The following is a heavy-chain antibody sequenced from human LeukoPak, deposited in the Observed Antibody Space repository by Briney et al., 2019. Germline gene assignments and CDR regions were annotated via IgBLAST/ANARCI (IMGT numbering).Heavy chain of an antibody. CDR2: IIPILGIA. V-gene: IGHV1-69*04. J-gene: IGHJ3*02. Sequence: SVKVSCKASGGTFSSYAISWVRQAPGQGLEWMGRIIPILGIANYAQKFQGRVTITADKSTSTAYMELSSLRSEDTAVYYCARGKEYYDYVWGSYRPNPDGAFDIWGQGTMVTVSS. CDR1: GGTFSSYA. CDR3: ARGKEYYDYVWGSYRPNPDGAFDI. D-gene: IGHD3-16*02.